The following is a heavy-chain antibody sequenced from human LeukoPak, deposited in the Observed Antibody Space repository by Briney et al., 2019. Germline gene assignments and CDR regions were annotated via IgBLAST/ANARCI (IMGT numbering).Heavy chain of an antibody. CDR3: ARLRRDINDWYAHDC. J-gene: IGHJ4*02. CDR1: GGSVNTYY. V-gene: IGHV4-4*07. Sequence: SETLSLTCSVSGGSVNTYYWSWIRQSAGKGLEWIGRISITEGTNYNPSLKSRVSMSVDASKNQVSLKLGSVTAADTAVYYCARLRRDINDWYAHDCWGQGTLVTVSS. D-gene: IGHD6-19*01. CDR2: ISITEGT.